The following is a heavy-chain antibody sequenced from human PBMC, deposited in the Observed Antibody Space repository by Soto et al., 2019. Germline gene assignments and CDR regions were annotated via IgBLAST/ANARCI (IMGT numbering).Heavy chain of an antibody. CDR2: ISWDGGST. D-gene: IGHD4-17*01. CDR3: AKAHYGDYDILDYYYGMDV. V-gene: IGHV3-43*01. CDR1: GFTFDDYT. Sequence: GGSLRLSCAASGFTFDDYTMHWVRQAPGKGLEWVSLISWDGGSTYYADSVKGRFTISRDNSKNSLYLQMNSLRTEDTALYYCAKAHYGDYDILDYYYGMDVWGQGTTVTVSS. J-gene: IGHJ6*02.